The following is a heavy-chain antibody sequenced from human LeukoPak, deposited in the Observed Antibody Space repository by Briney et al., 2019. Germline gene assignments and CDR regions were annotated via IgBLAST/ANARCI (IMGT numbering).Heavy chain of an antibody. CDR2: IKQDGSEK. J-gene: IGHJ3*02. D-gene: IGHD5-24*01. CDR1: GFTFSSYW. Sequence: GGSLRLSCAASGFTFSSYWMSWVRQAPGKGLEWVANIKQDGSEKYYVDSVKGRFTISRDNAKNSLYLQMNSLRAEDTAVYYCARDRMATTNDAFDISGQGTMVTVSS. V-gene: IGHV3-7*01. CDR3: ARDRMATTNDAFDI.